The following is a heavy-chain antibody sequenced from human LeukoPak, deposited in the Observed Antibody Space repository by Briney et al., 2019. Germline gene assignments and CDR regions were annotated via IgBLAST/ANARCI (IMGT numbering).Heavy chain of an antibody. CDR2: INAGSGNT. J-gene: IGHJ5*02. D-gene: IGHD3-22*01. CDR3: ARSYYDSSGYYWFDP. V-gene: IGHV1-3*01. CDR1: GYTFTNYA. Sequence: ASVKVSCKASGYTFTNYAIYWVRQAPGHRLEWMGWINAGSGNTKYSQNFQGRVTITRDTSASTAYVELSSLRSEDTAVYYCARSYYDSSGYYWFDPWGQGTLVTVSS.